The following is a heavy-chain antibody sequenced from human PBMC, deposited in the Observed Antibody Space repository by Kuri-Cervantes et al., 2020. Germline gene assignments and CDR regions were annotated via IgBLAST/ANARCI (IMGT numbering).Heavy chain of an antibody. CDR3: ASSRTPDYYGSGSPCY. V-gene: IGHV1-3*01. D-gene: IGHD3-10*01. CDR1: GYTFTGYY. Sequence: ASVKVSCKASGYTFTGYYMHWVRQAPGQRLEWMGWINAGNGNTKYSQKFQGRVTITRDTSASTAYMELSSLRSEDTAVYYCASSRTPDYYGSGSPCYWGQGTLVTVSS. J-gene: IGHJ4*02. CDR2: INAGNGNT.